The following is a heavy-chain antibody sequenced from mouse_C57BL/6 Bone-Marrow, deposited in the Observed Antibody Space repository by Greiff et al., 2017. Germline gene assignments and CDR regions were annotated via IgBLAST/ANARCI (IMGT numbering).Heavy chain of an antibody. J-gene: IGHJ3*01. V-gene: IGHV1-52*01. Sequence: VQLQQPGAELVRPGSSVKLSCKASGYTFTSYWMHWVKQRPIQGLEWIGNIDPSDSETHYNQKFKDKATLTVDKSSSTAYMQLSSLTSEDSAVYYCARALGRRAWFAYWGQGTLVTVSA. CDR2: IDPSDSET. D-gene: IGHD3-1*01. CDR3: ARALGRRAWFAY. CDR1: GYTFTSYW.